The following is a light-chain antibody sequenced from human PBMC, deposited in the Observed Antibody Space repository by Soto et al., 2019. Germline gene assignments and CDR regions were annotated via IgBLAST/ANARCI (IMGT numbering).Light chain of an antibody. V-gene: IGLV1-44*01. CDR1: SSNIGSHT. Sequence: QSVLTQPPSASGTPGQRITISCSGSSSNIGSHTVNWHQQVPGTAPKLLIYSNNERPSGVPDRFSGSKSGTSASLAISGLQSGDQADSYCAAWDDSLNGVIFGGGTKVTVL. J-gene: IGLJ2*01. CDR2: SNN. CDR3: AAWDDSLNGVI.